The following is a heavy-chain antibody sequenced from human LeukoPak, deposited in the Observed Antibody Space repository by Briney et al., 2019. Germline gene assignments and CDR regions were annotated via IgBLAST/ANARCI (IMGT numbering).Heavy chain of an antibody. D-gene: IGHD1-1*01. CDR3: ARDLVPGTTVEAFDI. CDR1: GFTFSSYW. CDR2: INSDGSST. J-gene: IGHJ3*02. Sequence: GGSLRLSCAASGFTFSSYWMHWVRQAPGKGLVWVSRINSDGSSTSYADSVKGRFTISRDNAKNSLYLQMNSLRAEDTAVYYCARDLVPGTTVEAFDIWGQGTMVTVSS. V-gene: IGHV3-74*01.